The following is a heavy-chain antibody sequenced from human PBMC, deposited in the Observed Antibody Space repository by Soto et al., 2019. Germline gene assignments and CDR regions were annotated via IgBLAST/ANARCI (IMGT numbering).Heavy chain of an antibody. CDR3: ARESPDYYYYMDV. CDR1: GGTFSSYT. Sequence: QVQLVQSGAEVKKPGSSVKVSCKASGGTFSSYTISWVRQAPGQGLEWMGRINPILGIANYAQKFQGRVTITADKSTSTAYMELSSLRSEDTAVYYCARESPDYYYYMDVWGKGTTVTVSS. CDR2: INPILGIA. V-gene: IGHV1-69*08. J-gene: IGHJ6*03.